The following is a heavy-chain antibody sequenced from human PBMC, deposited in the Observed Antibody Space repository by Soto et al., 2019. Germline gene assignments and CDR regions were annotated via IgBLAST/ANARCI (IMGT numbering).Heavy chain of an antibody. V-gene: IGHV4-61*01. CDR2: IYYNGST. CDR1: GGSVYSGSYY. Sequence: PSETLSLTCTVSGGSVYSGSYYWTWIRQPPGKGLEWIGYIYYNGSTNYNPSLKSRVTISVDTSKNHFSLKLTSATAADTAVYYCARDIRGYSRAFDCWGQGTLVTVSS. J-gene: IGHJ4*02. D-gene: IGHD5-18*01. CDR3: ARDIRGYSRAFDC.